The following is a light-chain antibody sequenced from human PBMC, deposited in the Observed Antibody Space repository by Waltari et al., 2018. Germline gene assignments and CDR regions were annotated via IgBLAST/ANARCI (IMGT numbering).Light chain of an antibody. Sequence: QSAVTQPRSVSGSPGPSVTIPCTGTRIDVGYNNFVPWYQHHPDKAPKVIIYNVDKRPSGVPARFSGSKSGNTASLTISGLQAEDEADYYCFSYAGSYTWVFGGGTTLTVL. CDR1: RIDVGYNNF. V-gene: IGLV2-11*01. J-gene: IGLJ3*02. CDR3: FSYAGSYTWV. CDR2: NVD.